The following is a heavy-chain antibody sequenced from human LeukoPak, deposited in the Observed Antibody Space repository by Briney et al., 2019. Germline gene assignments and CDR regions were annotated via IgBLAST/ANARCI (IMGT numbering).Heavy chain of an antibody. D-gene: IGHD2-2*02. Sequence: ASVKVSCKASGYTFTSYGISWVRQAPGQGLEWMGWISAYNGNTNYAQKLQGRVTMTTDTSTSTAYVELRSLRSDDTAVYYCARLTVPAAIRYYYYGMDVWGQGTTVTVSS. J-gene: IGHJ6*02. CDR3: ARLTVPAAIRYYYYGMDV. CDR1: GYTFTSYG. V-gene: IGHV1-18*01. CDR2: ISAYNGNT.